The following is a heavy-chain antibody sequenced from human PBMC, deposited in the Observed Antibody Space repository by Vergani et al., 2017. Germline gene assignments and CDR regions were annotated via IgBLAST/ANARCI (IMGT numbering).Heavy chain of an antibody. CDR1: GFIFSDYN. J-gene: IGHJ4*02. V-gene: IGHV3-21*02. Sequence: EVQVVQSGGGLVKPGGSLRLSCETSGFIFSDYNLNWVRQAPGSGLEWVASISGRSSYVNYAVSVKGRFTISRDNAKNSLFLQMNSLRAEVTAVYYCVREETFYDSVSDYLAGYFDHWGQGALVTVSS. D-gene: IGHD3-3*01. CDR2: ISGRSSYV. CDR3: VREETFYDSVSDYLAGYFDH.